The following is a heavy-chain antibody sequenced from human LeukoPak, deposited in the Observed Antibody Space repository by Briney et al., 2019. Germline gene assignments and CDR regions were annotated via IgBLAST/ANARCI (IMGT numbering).Heavy chain of an antibody. CDR3: ATSGPYYYYYYMDV. CDR2: IYTSGST. D-gene: IGHD1-26*01. V-gene: IGHV4-61*02. Sequence: PSQTLSLTCTVSGGSISSGSYYWSWIRQPAGKGLEWIGRIYTSGSTNYNPSLKSRVTISVDTSKSQFSLKLSSVTAADTAVYYCATSGPYYYYYYMDVWGKGTTVTVSS. CDR1: GGSISSGSYY. J-gene: IGHJ6*03.